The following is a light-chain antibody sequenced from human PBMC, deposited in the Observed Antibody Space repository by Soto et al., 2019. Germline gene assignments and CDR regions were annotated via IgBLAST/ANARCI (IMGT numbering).Light chain of an antibody. CDR1: QSISSY. J-gene: IGKJ1*01. Sequence: IQMTQSTSSLSASVGDRVTITCRASQSISSYLNWYQQKPGKAPKLLIYAASSLQSGVPSRFSGSGSGTDFTLTISSRQPEDFATYYCQQSYSTPWTFGQGTKVAIK. CDR3: QQSYSTPWT. CDR2: AAS. V-gene: IGKV1-39*01.